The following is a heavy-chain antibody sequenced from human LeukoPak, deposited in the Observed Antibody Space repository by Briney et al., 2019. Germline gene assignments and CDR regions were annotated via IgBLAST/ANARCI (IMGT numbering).Heavy chain of an antibody. D-gene: IGHD4-23*01. CDR1: GGTFSSYA. CDR2: IIPIFGTA. V-gene: IGHV1-69*05. CDR3: AILRWGGNPLDAFDI. Sequence: ASVKVSCKASGGTFSSYAISWVRQAPGQGLEWMGRIIPIFGTANYAQKFQGRVTITTDESTSTAYMELSSLRSEDTAVYYCAILRWGGNPLDAFDIWGQGTMVTVSS. J-gene: IGHJ3*02.